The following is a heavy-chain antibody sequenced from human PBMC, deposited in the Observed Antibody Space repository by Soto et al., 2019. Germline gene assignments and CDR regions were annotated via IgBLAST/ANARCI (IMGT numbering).Heavy chain of an antibody. Sequence: GGSLRLSCAASGFTFSSYWMSWVRQAPGKGLEWVANIKQDGSEKYYVDSVKGRFTISRDNAKDSLYLQMNSLRAEDTAVYYCARATYGDNEPPFDYWGQGTLVTVSS. J-gene: IGHJ4*02. D-gene: IGHD4-17*01. CDR3: ARATYGDNEPPFDY. V-gene: IGHV3-7*03. CDR1: GFTFSSYW. CDR2: IKQDGSEK.